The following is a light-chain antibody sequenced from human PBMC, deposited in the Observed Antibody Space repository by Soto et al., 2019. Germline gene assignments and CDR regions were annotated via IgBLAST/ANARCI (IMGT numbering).Light chain of an antibody. CDR3: QQRTDRPPWT. CDR2: DAS. Sequence: EIVLTQSPATLSLSPGXRATLSCRASQSIGLAIAWYQHKPGQAPRLLIFDASQRATGIPARFRGSGSGTDFTLSISSLEPEDFAVYYCQQRTDRPPWTFGQGTKVDSK. V-gene: IGKV3-11*01. J-gene: IGKJ1*01. CDR1: QSIGLA.